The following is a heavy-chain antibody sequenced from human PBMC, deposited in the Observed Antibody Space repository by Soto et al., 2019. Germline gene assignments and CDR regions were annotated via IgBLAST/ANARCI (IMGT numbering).Heavy chain of an antibody. Sequence: GASVKVSCKASGYTFTTYAMHWVRQAPGQRLEWMGWINAGNGATKYSQNFQDRVTIARDTSANTAFMELSSLRSEDTAVYYCARSYSSGWSTLPYYYYGMDVWGQGTTVTVSS. D-gene: IGHD6-19*01. V-gene: IGHV1-3*01. CDR2: INAGNGAT. CDR1: GYTFTTYA. J-gene: IGHJ6*02. CDR3: ARSYSSGWSTLPYYYYGMDV.